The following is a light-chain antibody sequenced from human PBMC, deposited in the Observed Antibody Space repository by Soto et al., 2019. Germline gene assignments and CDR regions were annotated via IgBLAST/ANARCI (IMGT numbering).Light chain of an antibody. J-gene: IGKJ3*01. CDR2: GAS. V-gene: IGKV3-20*01. CDR1: QSVSSSY. Sequence: EIVLTQSPGTLSLSPGERATLSCRASQSVSSSYLAWYQQKPGQAHRLLIYGASSRATGIPDRFSGSGSGTDFTLTISRLEPEDFAVYYCQQYANSPLTFGPGTKVDIK. CDR3: QQYANSPLT.